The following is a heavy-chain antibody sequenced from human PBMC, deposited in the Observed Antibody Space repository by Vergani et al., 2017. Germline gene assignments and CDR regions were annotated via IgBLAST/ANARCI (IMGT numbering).Heavy chain of an antibody. V-gene: IGHV3-23*01. J-gene: IGHJ4*02. CDR2: ISGSGGST. CDR1: GFTFSSYA. CDR3: AKRWGYYYDSSGPYYFDY. D-gene: IGHD3-22*01. Sequence: EVQLLESGGGLVQPGGSLRLSCAASGFTFSSYAMSWVRQAPGKGLEWVSAISGSGGSTYYADSVKGRFTISRDNSKNTLYLQMNSLRAEDTAVYYCAKRWGYYYDSSGPYYFDYWGQGTLVTVSS.